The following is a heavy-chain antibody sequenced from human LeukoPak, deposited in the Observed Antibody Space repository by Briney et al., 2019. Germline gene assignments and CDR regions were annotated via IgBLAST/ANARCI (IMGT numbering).Heavy chain of an antibody. J-gene: IGHJ4*02. Sequence: ASVKVSCKASGYAFTSYGISWVQQAPGQGLEWMGWISAYNGHTNYAQKLQGRVTMTTDTSTSTAYMELRSLRSDDTAVFYCARGTDVAPQAAGFDYWGQGTLVTVSS. CDR1: GYAFTSYG. CDR2: ISAYNGHT. V-gene: IGHV1-18*01. D-gene: IGHD6-13*01. CDR3: ARGTDVAPQAAGFDY.